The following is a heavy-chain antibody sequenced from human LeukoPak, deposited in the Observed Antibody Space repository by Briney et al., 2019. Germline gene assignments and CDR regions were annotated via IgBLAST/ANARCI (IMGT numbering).Heavy chain of an antibody. J-gene: IGHJ1*01. CDR1: GFTFTSSA. V-gene: IGHV1-58*02. D-gene: IGHD6-19*01. CDR2: IVVGSGNT. CDR3: AAVAGHGQKYFQH. Sequence: ASVKVSCKASGFTFTSSAMQWVRQARGQRLEWIGWIVVGSGNTNYAQKFQERVTITRDTSTSTAYMELSSLRSEDTAVYYCAAVAGHGQKYFQHWGQGTLVTVSS.